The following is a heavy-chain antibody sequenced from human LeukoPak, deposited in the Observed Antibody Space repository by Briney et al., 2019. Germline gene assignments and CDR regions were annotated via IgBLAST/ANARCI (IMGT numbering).Heavy chain of an antibody. CDR1: GYTFTSYA. Sequence: ASVKVSCKASGYTFTSYAMHWVRQAPGQRLEWMGWINAGNGNTKYSQKFQGRVTITRDTSASTAYMELSSLRSEDTAVYYCARGGVLTMVRGATLGWGQGTLVTVSS. D-gene: IGHD3-10*01. V-gene: IGHV1-3*01. CDR3: ARGGVLTMVRGATLG. J-gene: IGHJ4*02. CDR2: INAGNGNT.